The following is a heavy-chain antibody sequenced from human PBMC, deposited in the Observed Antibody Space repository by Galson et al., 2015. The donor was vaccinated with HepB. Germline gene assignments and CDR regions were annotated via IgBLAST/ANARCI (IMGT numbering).Heavy chain of an antibody. CDR3: AKDRGVAGSYYYYGMDV. Sequence: SLRLSCAASGFTFSSYGMHWVRQAPGKGLEWVAVIWYDGSNKYYADSVKGRFTISRDNSKNTLYLQMNSLRAEDTAVYYCAKDRGVAGSYYYYGMDVWGQGTTVTVSS. V-gene: IGHV3-33*06. J-gene: IGHJ6*02. CDR1: GFTFSSYG. D-gene: IGHD6-19*01. CDR2: IWYDGSNK.